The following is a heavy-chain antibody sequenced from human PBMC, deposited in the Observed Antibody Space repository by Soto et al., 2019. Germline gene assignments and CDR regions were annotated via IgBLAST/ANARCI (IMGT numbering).Heavy chain of an antibody. CDR2: IKSKTDGGTT. CDR1: GFTFSNAW. Sequence: GGSLRLSCAASGFTFSNAWMSWVRQAPGKGLEWVGRIKSKTDGGTTDYAAPVKGRFTISRDDSKNTLYLQMNSLKTEDTAVYYCTTHRGYCSSTSCFNWFDPWGQGTLVTVSS. D-gene: IGHD2-2*03. V-gene: IGHV3-15*01. CDR3: TTHRGYCSSTSCFNWFDP. J-gene: IGHJ5*02.